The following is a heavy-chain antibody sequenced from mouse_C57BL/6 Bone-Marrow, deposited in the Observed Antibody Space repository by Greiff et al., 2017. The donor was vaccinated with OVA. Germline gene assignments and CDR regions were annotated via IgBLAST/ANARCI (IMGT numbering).Heavy chain of an antibody. D-gene: IGHD1-1*01. CDR2: IDPENGDT. J-gene: IGHJ4*01. CDR3: TTRYFTTVVPSYYAMDY. V-gene: IGHV14-4*01. Sequence: EVQLQQSGAELVRPGASVKLSCTASGFNIKDDYMHWVKQSPEQGLAWIGWIDPENGDTEYASKFQGKATIPADPSPNTAYLQRRSLTSEDTDVYYWTTRYFTTVVPSYYAMDYWGQGTSVTVSS. CDR1: GFNIKDDY.